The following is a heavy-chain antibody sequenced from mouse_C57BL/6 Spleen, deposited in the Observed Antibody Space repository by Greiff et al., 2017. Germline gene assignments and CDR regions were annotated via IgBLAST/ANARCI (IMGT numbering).Heavy chain of an antibody. CDR2: ISYSGST. CDR1: GYSITSGYD. CDR3: ARGGPYGNYSAWFAY. J-gene: IGHJ3*01. V-gene: IGHV3-1*01. D-gene: IGHD2-1*01. Sequence: EVKLMESGPGMVKPSQSLSLTCTVTGYSITSGYDWHWIRHFPGNKLEWMGYISYSGSTNYNPSLKSRISITHDTSKNHFFLKLNSVTTEDTATYYCARGGPYGNYSAWFAYWGQGTLVTVSA.